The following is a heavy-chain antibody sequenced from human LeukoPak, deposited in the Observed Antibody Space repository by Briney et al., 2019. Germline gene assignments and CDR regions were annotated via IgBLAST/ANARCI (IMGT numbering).Heavy chain of an antibody. CDR1: GYTFTTYT. V-gene: IGHV1-18*04. CDR2: INVYNGNT. CDR3: ARWDRVDIAATNDDY. Sequence: GASVKVSCKTSGYTFTTYTINWVRQAPGQGLEGIGWINVYNGNTNNAPKFQGRVTMTTDTSTSTAYMELTSLRSDDTAVYYCARWDRVDIAATNDDYWGQGTLVTVSS. D-gene: IGHD5-12*01. J-gene: IGHJ4*02.